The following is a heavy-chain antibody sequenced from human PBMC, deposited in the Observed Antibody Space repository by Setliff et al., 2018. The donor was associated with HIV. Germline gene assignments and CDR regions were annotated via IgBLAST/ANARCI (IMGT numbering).Heavy chain of an antibody. CDR3: ARLIHTGLIYFDY. D-gene: IGHD2-8*02. Sequence: KTSETLSLTCFVSGVSISGHFWGWIRQPPGKGLEWIGYIYTSGTTEYNPSLDSRVTISVDTSRDQFSLNLRSVTAADTALYFCARLIHTGLIYFDYWGLGMLVTVSS. CDR2: IYTSGTT. J-gene: IGHJ4*02. CDR1: GVSISGHF. V-gene: IGHV4-4*09.